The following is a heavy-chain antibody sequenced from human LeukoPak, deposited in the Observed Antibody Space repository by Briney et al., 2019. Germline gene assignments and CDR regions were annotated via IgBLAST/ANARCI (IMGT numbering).Heavy chain of an antibody. V-gene: IGHV1-69*02. D-gene: IGHD2-2*02. CDR3: ASRITEYCSSTSCYIGAFDI. CDR1: GGTFSSYT. Sequence: SVKVSCKASGGTFSSYTISWVRQAPGQGLEWMGRTIPILGIANYAQKFQGRVTITADKSTSTAYMELSSLRSEDTAVYYCASRITEYCSSTSCYIGAFDIWGQGTMVTVSS. CDR2: TIPILGIA. J-gene: IGHJ3*02.